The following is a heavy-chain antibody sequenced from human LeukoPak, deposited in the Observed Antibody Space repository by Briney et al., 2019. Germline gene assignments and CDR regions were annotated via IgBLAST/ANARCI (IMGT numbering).Heavy chain of an antibody. J-gene: IGHJ5*02. CDR1: GYTFTSYG. CDR2: ISAYNGNT. Sequence: ASVKVSCKASGYTFTSYGISWVRQAPGQGLEWMGWISAYNGNTNYAQKLQGRVTMTTDTSTSTAYMELRRLRSDDTAVYYCARSFRIAARYWFDPWGQGTLVTVSS. D-gene: IGHD6-6*01. CDR3: ARSFRIAARYWFDP. V-gene: IGHV1-18*01.